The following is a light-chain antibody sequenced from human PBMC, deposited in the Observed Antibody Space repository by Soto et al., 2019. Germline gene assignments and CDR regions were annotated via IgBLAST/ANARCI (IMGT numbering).Light chain of an antibody. CDR2: LEGSGSY. Sequence: QSVLTQSSSASASLGSSVKLTCTLSSGHSSYIIAWHQQQPGKAPRYLMKLEGSGSYNKGSGVPDRFSGSSSGADRYLTSSILQFEDEADYYCETWDSNSWVFGGGTKLTVL. CDR3: ETWDSNSWV. CDR1: SGHSSYI. V-gene: IGLV4-60*02. J-gene: IGLJ3*02.